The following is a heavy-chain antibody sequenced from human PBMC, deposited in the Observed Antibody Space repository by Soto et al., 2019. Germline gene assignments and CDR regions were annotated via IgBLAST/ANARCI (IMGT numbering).Heavy chain of an antibody. J-gene: IGHJ4*02. CDR3: VKDDGGNPSTEPH. CDR1: GFTFSSYA. Sequence: GGSLRLSCAASGFTFSSYAMSWVRQAPGKGLDWVSGISGSGDRTYYADSAKGRFTISKDFSKNSLSLQLDSLRVEDTAVYFCVKDDGGNPSTEPHWGQGTLVTVSS. CDR2: ISGSGDRT. D-gene: IGHD2-15*01. V-gene: IGHV3-23*01.